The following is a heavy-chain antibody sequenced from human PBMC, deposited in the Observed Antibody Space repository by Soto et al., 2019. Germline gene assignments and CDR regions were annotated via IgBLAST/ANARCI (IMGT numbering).Heavy chain of an antibody. CDR2: IWYDGSNK. J-gene: IGHJ4*02. CDR1: GFTFSSYG. Sequence: QVQLVESGGGVVQPGRSLRLSCAASGFTFSSYGMHWVRQAPGKGLEWVAVIWYDGSNKYYADSVKGRFTISRDNSKNPLYLQMNSLRAEDTAVYYWARAGGATRRSYFDYGGQGTLVTVAS. D-gene: IGHD1-26*01. V-gene: IGHV3-33*01. CDR3: ARAGGATRRSYFDY.